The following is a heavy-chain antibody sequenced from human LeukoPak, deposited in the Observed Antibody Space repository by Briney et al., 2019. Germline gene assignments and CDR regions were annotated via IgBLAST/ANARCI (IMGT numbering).Heavy chain of an antibody. D-gene: IGHD3-22*01. CDR2: IYYSGST. CDR1: GGSVSSNIYY. Sequence: PSETLSLTCTVSGGSVSSNIYYWNWIRQPPGKGLEWIGYIYYSGSTNYNPSLKSRVTTSVDTSKNQFSLKLTSLTAADTAVYYCAREDSSGYLGYWGQGTLVTVSS. V-gene: IGHV4-61*01. J-gene: IGHJ4*02. CDR3: AREDSSGYLGY.